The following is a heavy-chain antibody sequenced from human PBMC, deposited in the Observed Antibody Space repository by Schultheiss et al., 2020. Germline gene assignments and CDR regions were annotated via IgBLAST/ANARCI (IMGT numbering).Heavy chain of an antibody. J-gene: IGHJ4*02. Sequence: SATLSLTCTVSGGSISSGGYYWSWIRQHPGKGLEWIGYIYYSGSTNYNPSLKSRVTISVDTSKNQFSLKLSSVTAADTAVYYCAADDRRVWGTYRYDSWGQGTLVTVSS. CDR3: AADDRRVWGTYRYDS. CDR1: GGSISSGGYY. V-gene: IGHV4-61*08. D-gene: IGHD3-16*02. CDR2: IYYSGST.